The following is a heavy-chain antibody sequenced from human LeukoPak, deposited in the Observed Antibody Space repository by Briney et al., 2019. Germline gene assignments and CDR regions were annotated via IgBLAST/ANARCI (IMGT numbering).Heavy chain of an antibody. D-gene: IGHD6-13*01. V-gene: IGHV1-2*02. CDR2: INPNSGGT. CDR1: GYTFTGYY. CDR3: ARGVLQQQLVGFDY. Sequence: ASVKVSCKASGYTFTGYYMHWVRQARGQGLEWMGWINPNSGGTNYAQKFQGRVTMTRDTSISTAYMELSRLRSDDTAVYYCARGVLQQQLVGFDYWGQGTLVTVYS. J-gene: IGHJ4*02.